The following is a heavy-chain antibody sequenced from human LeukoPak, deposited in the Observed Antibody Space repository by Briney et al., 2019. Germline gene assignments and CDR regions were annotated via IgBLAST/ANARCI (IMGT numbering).Heavy chain of an antibody. J-gene: IGHJ4*02. CDR2: VKSKADGGTT. Sequence: GGSLRLSCAPSGFTFNNAWMSWVRQAPGRGLEWIGRVKSKADGGTTDYTAPVKGRFTISRDDSRDTLFLQMDSLKTEDTAVYYCVTDAPTKIDYWGRGTLVTVSS. CDR1: GFTFNNAW. CDR3: VTDAPTKIDY. D-gene: IGHD5-12*01. V-gene: IGHV3-15*01.